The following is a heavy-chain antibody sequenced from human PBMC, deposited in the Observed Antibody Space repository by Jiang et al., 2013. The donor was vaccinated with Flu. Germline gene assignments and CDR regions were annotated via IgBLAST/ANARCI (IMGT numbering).Heavy chain of an antibody. Sequence: SLTCTVSGGSISSYYWSWIRQPPGKGLEWIGYIYYSGSTNYNPSLKSRVTISVDTSKNQFSLKLSSVTAADTAVYYCARGYGDYERYWFDPWGQGTLVTVSS. D-gene: IGHD4-17*01. J-gene: IGHJ5*02. V-gene: IGHV4-59*01. CDR2: IYYSGST. CDR1: GGSISSYY. CDR3: ARGYGDYERYWFDP.